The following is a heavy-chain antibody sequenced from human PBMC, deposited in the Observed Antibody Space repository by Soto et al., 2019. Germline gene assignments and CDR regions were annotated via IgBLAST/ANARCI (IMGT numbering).Heavy chain of an antibody. V-gene: IGHV4-34*01. CDR2: VNHRGSS. J-gene: IGHJ4*02. Sequence: SETLSLTCAVYGGSISGYYCSWLRQPPWQGLEWIGEVNHRGSSNYNPSLNRRVSISVDAYKNQCYRTLNSFTPADTAADYCARGLLMRVERGYRVFGHWGQRTLVAVSP. D-gene: IGHD5-12*01. CDR3: ARGLLMRVERGYRVFGH. CDR1: GGSISGYY.